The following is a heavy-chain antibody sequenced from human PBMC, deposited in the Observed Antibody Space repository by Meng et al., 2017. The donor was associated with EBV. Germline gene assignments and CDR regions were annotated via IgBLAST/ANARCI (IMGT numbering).Heavy chain of an antibody. CDR1: GYTFTNYD. CDR3: ARGETVAGTWWFDP. J-gene: IGHJ5*02. Sequence: QVQLVQSGAEVKKPXASVKVSCKASGYTFTNYDINWVRQATGQGLEWMGWMNPNNGNTGYAQKFQGRVTMTRNPSINTAYMELTSLTSEDTAVYYCARGETVAGTWWFDPWGQGTLVTVSS. CDR2: MNPNNGNT. D-gene: IGHD6-19*01. V-gene: IGHV1-8*01.